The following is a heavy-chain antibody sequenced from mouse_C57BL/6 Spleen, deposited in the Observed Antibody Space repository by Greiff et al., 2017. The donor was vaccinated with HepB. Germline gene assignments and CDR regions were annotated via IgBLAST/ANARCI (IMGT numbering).Heavy chain of an antibody. CDR2: IYPGDGDT. CDR1: GYAFSSSW. J-gene: IGHJ4*01. D-gene: IGHD2-3*01. Sequence: QVQLQQSGPELVKPGASVKISCKASGYAFSSSWMNWVKQRPGKGLEWIGRIYPGDGDTNYNGKFKGKATLTADKSSSTAYMQLSSLTSEDSAVYFCARSYDGSYVGAMDYWGQGTSVTVSS. CDR3: ARSYDGSYVGAMDY. V-gene: IGHV1-82*01.